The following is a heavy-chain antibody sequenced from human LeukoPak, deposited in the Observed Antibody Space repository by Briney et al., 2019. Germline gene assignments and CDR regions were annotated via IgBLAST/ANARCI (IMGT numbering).Heavy chain of an antibody. D-gene: IGHD6-19*01. Sequence: GGSLRLSCAASGFTFSSYSMNWVRQAPGKGLEWVSSISSSSSYIYYADSVRGRFTISRDNAKNSLYLQMNSLRAEDTAVYYCARPRATGIAVAGIGYWGQGTLVTVSS. V-gene: IGHV3-21*01. CDR1: GFTFSSYS. CDR2: ISSSSSYI. J-gene: IGHJ4*02. CDR3: ARPRATGIAVAGIGY.